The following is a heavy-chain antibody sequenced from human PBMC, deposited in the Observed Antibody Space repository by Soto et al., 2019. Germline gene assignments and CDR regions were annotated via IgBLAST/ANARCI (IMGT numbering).Heavy chain of an antibody. CDR1: GGTFSSYA. CDR3: ARCPVGAYPFSHYYYYYGMDV. CDR2: IIPIFGTA. D-gene: IGHD1-26*01. V-gene: IGHV1-69*13. J-gene: IGHJ6*02. Sequence: ASVKVSCKASGGTFSSYAISWVRQAPGQGLEWMGGIIPIFGTANYAQKFQGRVTITADESTSPAYMELSSLRSEDTAVYYCARCPVGAYPFSHYYYYYGMDVWGQGTTVTVSS.